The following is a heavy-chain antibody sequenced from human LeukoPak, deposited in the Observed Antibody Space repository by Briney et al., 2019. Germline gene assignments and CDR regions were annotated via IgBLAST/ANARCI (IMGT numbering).Heavy chain of an antibody. D-gene: IGHD1-14*01. J-gene: IGHJ4*02. CDR1: GGSISSYY. Sequence: SETLSLTCTVSGGSISSYYWSWIRQPPGKGLEWIGYIHYSGSTNYNPSLKSRVTISVDTSKNQFSLKLSSVTAADTAVYYCAREGSSGTGIGYFDYWGQGTLVTVSS. V-gene: IGHV4-59*01. CDR3: AREGSSGTGIGYFDY. CDR2: IHYSGST.